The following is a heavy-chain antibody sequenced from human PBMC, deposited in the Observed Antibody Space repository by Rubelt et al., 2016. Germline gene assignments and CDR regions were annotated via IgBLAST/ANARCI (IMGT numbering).Heavy chain of an antibody. V-gene: IGHV3-23*04. D-gene: IGHD3-16*01. CDR2: ISGHGGST. Sequence: EVQLVESGGGLVKPGGSLRLSCAASGFTFSSYAMSWVRQAPGKGLEWVSVISGHGGSTYYADSVKGRFTISRDNSKNTMYLKVDGLRVGETAGYYCARSSSIYTWLDYWGQGTLVTVSS. CDR3: ARSSSIYTWLDY. CDR1: GFTFSSYA. J-gene: IGHJ4*02.